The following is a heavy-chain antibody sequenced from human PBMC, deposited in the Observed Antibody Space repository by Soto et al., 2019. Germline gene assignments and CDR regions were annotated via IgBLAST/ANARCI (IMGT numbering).Heavy chain of an antibody. CDR1: GFTFSSYA. V-gene: IGHV3-23*01. CDR2: ISGSGGST. CDR3: AKDIADYGSGTEFDY. J-gene: IGHJ4*02. D-gene: IGHD3-10*01. Sequence: GGSLRLSCAASGFTFSSYAMSWVRQAPGKGLEWVSAISGSGGSTYYADSVKGRFTISRDNSKNTLYLQMNSLRAEDTAVYHCAKDIADYGSGTEFDYWGQGTLVTVSS.